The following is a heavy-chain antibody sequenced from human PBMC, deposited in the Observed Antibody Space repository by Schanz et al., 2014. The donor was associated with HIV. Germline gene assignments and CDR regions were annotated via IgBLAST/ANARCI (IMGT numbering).Heavy chain of an antibody. V-gene: IGHV3-30*03. CDR1: GFSFDSFG. CDR3: ARDALPSSVRGMISNWFDP. CDR2: ISYDAVNK. Sequence: QVQLVESGGGVVQPGRSLRLSCVASGFSFDSFGIHWVRQAPGKGLEWVAVISYDAVNKFYADSVQGRFTISRDDSKNTVSLQMDDLRDEDTALYYCARDALPSSVRGMISNWFDPWGQGTLVTVSS. D-gene: IGHD3-10*01. J-gene: IGHJ5*02.